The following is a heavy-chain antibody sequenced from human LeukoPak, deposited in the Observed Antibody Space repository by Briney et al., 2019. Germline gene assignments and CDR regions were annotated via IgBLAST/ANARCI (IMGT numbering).Heavy chain of an antibody. V-gene: IGHV1-2*06. D-gene: IGHD3/OR15-3a*01. J-gene: IGHJ4*02. CDR1: GYSFTGYY. CDR2: IDPNSGGT. CDR3: ARDQARTTTWYLYMNY. Sequence: GASVKVSCKASGYSFTGYYIHWVRQAPGQGPEWIGRIDPNSGGTNSAQKFQARVTLTRGTSIATVYMELSSLRSNDTAVYYCARDQARTTTWYLYMNYWGQGTLVTVSS.